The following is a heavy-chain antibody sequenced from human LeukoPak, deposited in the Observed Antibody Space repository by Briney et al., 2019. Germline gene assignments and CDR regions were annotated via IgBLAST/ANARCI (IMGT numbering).Heavy chain of an antibody. V-gene: IGHV5-51*01. D-gene: IGHD3-10*01. CDR2: IYPGDSDT. J-gene: IGHJ4*02. CDR1: GYSFTNYW. Sequence: GESLKISCKGSGYSFTNYWVGWVRQMPGKGLELMGLIYPGDSDTTYSPSFQGQVTISADKSITTAYLQWSSLKASDTAMYYCTRRMTRGVITSPFDSWGQGTLVSVSS. CDR3: TRRMTRGVITSPFDS.